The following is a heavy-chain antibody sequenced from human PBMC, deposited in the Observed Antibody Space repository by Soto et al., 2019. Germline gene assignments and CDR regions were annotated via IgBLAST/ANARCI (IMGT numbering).Heavy chain of an antibody. CDR3: ARLPALITMVRGVPLYYYYMDV. D-gene: IGHD3-10*01. CDR1: GGSISSSSYY. Sequence: SETLSLTCTVSGGSISSSSYYWGWIRQPPGKGLEWIGSIYYSGSTYYNPSLKSRVTISVDTSKNQFSLKLSSVTAADTAVYYCARLPALITMVRGVPLYYYYMDVWGKGTTVTVSS. J-gene: IGHJ6*03. V-gene: IGHV4-39*01. CDR2: IYYSGST.